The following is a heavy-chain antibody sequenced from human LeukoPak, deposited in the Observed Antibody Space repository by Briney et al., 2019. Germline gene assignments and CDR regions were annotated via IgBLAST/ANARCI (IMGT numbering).Heavy chain of an antibody. V-gene: IGHV4-30-4*08. CDR2: IYYSGST. CDR1: GGSISSGDYY. Sequence: SETLSLTCTVSGGSISSGDYYWSWIRQPPGKGREGIGYIYYSGSTYYNPSLKSRVTISVDTSKNQFSLKLSSVTAADTAVYYCARVRAAIEAFDIWGQGTMVTVSS. D-gene: IGHD2-2*01. J-gene: IGHJ3*02. CDR3: ARVRAAIEAFDI.